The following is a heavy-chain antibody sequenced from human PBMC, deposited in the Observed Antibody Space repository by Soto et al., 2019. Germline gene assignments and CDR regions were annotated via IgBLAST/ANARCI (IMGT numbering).Heavy chain of an antibody. CDR1: GSTFSRYA. D-gene: IGHD2-2*01. V-gene: IGHV3-23*01. J-gene: IGHJ5*01. CDR3: ARDPSEGRVGNWFES. CDR2: ISASGGST. Sequence: GGSLRLSCAASGSTFSRYAMNWVRQAPGKGLEWVSGISASGGSTYYADFVKGRFSTSRDNAKNILYLEMYALRTEDTAVYYCARDPSEGRVGNWFESWGQGTLVTVSS.